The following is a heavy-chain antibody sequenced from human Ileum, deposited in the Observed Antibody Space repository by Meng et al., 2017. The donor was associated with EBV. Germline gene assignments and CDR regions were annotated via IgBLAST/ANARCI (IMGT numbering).Heavy chain of an antibody. CDR1: GYTFTRYA. CDR2: INTGNGET. J-gene: IGHJ4*02. Sequence: QVQIVQSGAEMTKPGATVEVSCKSSGYTFTRYAMNWVRQAPGQRLEWMGWINTGNGETKYSQKFQGRVTLTRDTSASTAYMELSSLRSEDTAVYYCASRPGIAVAGFDYWGQGTLVTVPQ. D-gene: IGHD6-19*01. V-gene: IGHV1-3*04. CDR3: ASRPGIAVAGFDY.